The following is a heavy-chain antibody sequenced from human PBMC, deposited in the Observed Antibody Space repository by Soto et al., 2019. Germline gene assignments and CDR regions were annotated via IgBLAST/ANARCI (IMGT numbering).Heavy chain of an antibody. CDR1: GDSVTSINFY. Sequence: SEALSLTCTVSGDSVTSINFYWSWIRQSPGKSLEWIGFINYNGNTNYNPSLRSRVTISLNTPKNQFTLTLRYVTAADTARYYCAREFSGNYSYKYDIDVWGQGTAGTASS. V-gene: IGHV4-61*01. J-gene: IGHJ6*02. CDR3: AREFSGNYSYKYDIDV. CDR2: INYNGNT.